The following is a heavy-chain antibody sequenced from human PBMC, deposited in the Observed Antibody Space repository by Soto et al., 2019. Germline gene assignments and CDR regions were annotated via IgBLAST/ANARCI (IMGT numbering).Heavy chain of an antibody. D-gene: IGHD3-10*01. CDR1: GYSISSGYY. Sequence: SETLSLTCAVSGYSISSGYYWGCIRQPPGKGLEWIGSIYHSGSTYYNPSLKSRVTISVDTSKNQFSLKLSSVTAADTAVYYCARDRREGRSSDYWGQGTLVTVSS. V-gene: IGHV4-38-2*02. CDR2: IYHSGST. CDR3: ARDRREGRSSDY. J-gene: IGHJ4*02.